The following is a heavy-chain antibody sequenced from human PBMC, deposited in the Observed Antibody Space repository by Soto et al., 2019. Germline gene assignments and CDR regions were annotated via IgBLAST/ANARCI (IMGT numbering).Heavy chain of an antibody. CDR3: ARGGSVWRGYLGWFDP. CDR1: GSSISSGDYY. Sequence: PSETLSLTCTVSGSSISSGDYYWSWIRQPPGKGLEWIGYIYYSGSTYYNPSLKSRVTISVDTSKNQFSLKLSAVTAAVTAVYYCARGGSVWRGYLGWFDPWGQGTVVTVSS. CDR2: IYYSGST. V-gene: IGHV4-30-4*01. D-gene: IGHD3-3*01. J-gene: IGHJ5*02.